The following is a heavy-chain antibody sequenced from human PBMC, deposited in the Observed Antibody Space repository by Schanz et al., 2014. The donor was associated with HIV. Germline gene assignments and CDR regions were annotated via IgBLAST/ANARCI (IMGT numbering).Heavy chain of an antibody. Sequence: EVQLLESGGGLEQPGGSLRLSCAASGFIFNSAWMSWVRQAPGRGLEWVGRIKSKTDGGTADHAAPVKGRFTVSRDDSEKMLFLQMSNLTVEDTAVYFCTTSSETYLKFWGRGTLVTVSS. V-gene: IGHV3-15*01. J-gene: IGHJ4*01. CDR3: TTSSETYLKF. D-gene: IGHD1-26*01. CDR1: GFIFNSAW. CDR2: IKSKTDGGTA.